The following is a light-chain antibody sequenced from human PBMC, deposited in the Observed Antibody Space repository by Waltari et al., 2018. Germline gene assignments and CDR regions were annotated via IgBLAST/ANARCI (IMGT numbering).Light chain of an antibody. Sequence: PGERATLSCRASQSVSSNLAWYQQKPGQAPRLLIYGASTRATGIPARFSGSGSGTEFTLTISSLQSEDFAVYYCQQYNNWPYTFGQGTKLEIK. J-gene: IGKJ2*01. CDR3: QQYNNWPYT. CDR1: QSVSSN. V-gene: IGKV3-15*01. CDR2: GAS.